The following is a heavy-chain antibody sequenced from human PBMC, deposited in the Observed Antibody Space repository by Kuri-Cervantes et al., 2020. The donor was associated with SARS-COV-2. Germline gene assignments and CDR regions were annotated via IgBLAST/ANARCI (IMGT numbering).Heavy chain of an antibody. Sequence: LSLTCAASGFTFSSYAMSWVRQAPGKGLEWVSAISGSGGSTYYADSVKGRFTVSRDNVRNTLSLQMNSLRAADTAVYYCAKGGFMVVAGYGMDVWGQGTAVTVSS. D-gene: IGHD2-15*01. CDR1: GFTFSSYA. V-gene: IGHV3-23*01. J-gene: IGHJ6*02. CDR3: AKGGFMVVAGYGMDV. CDR2: ISGSGGST.